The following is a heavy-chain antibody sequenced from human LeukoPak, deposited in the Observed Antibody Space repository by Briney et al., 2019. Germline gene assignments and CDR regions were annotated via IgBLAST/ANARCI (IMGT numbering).Heavy chain of an antibody. CDR3: ASKLTAVAGYFDF. D-gene: IGHD6-19*01. Sequence: PSETLSLTCTVSGGSISSGGYYWSWIRQPPGKGLEWIGYIYHSGSTYYNPSLKSRVTISLDKFKNQFSLKLSSVTAADTAVYYCASKLTAVAGYFDFWGQGTLVTVSS. CDR1: GGSISSGGYY. J-gene: IGHJ4*02. CDR2: IYHSGST. V-gene: IGHV4-30-2*01.